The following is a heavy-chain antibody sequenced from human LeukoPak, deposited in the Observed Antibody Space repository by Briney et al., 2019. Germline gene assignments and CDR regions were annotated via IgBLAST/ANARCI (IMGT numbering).Heavy chain of an antibody. D-gene: IGHD6-6*01. J-gene: IGHJ4*02. CDR1: GGSINVYY. CDR2: ISYSGST. CDR3: ARGGSRSYTSSTLDY. V-gene: IGHV4-59*01. Sequence: SETLSLTCSVSGGSINVYYWNWIRQSPGKGLEWIGSISYSGSTNYNPSLKSRVTISMDTSKNRSSLKVSSVIAADTAMYYCARGGSRSYTSSTLDYWGQGTLVTVFS.